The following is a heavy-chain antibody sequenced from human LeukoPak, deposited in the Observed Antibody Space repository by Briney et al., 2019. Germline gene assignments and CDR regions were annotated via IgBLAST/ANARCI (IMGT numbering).Heavy chain of an antibody. CDR1: GASITTYI. V-gene: IGHV4-59*01. J-gene: IGHJ5*02. CDR3: ARVVAAAAWLDP. CDR2: IYYSGST. D-gene: IGHD6-13*01. Sequence: SETLSLTCTVSGASITTYIWAWIRQPPGKGLEWIGYIYYSGSTKYNPSLKSRVTISVDTSKKQFSLKVSSVTAADTALYYCARVVAAAAWLDPWGQGILVTASP.